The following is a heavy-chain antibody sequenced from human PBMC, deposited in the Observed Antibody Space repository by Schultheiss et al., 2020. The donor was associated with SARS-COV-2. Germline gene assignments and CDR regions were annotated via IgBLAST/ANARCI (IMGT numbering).Heavy chain of an antibody. Sequence: SETLSLTCAVYGGSFSGYYWSWIRQPPGKGLESIGEIHHSESTYYNPSLKSRITMSVDTSKNQFYLKLSSVTAADTAVYYCARDSSGYTWFDPWGQGTLVTVSS. D-gene: IGHD3-22*01. CDR1: GGSFSGYY. CDR3: ARDSSGYTWFDP. V-gene: IGHV4-34*10. J-gene: IGHJ5*02. CDR2: IHHSEST.